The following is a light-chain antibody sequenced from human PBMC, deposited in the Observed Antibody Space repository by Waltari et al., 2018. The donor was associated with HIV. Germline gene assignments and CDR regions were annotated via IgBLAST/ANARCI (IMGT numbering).Light chain of an antibody. CDR1: TLRNQF. CDR2: QDS. CDR3: QAWGSSTALYV. V-gene: IGLV3-1*01. J-gene: IGLJ1*01. Sequence: SDDLTHPPSMSVSPGQTASIPHPGPTLRNQFVSWYQQTPGQSPLLVIYQDSKRPSGIPERFSGSNSGDTATLTISGTQTMDEADYYCQAWGSSTALYVFGTGTKVTVL.